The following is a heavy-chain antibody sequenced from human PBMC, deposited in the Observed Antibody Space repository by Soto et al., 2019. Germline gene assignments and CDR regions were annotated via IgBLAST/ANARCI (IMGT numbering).Heavy chain of an antibody. CDR1: GFTFSNAW. J-gene: IGHJ4*01. CDR2: IKSKTDGGTT. Sequence: GGSLRLSCAASGFTFSNAWINWVRQAPGKGLEWVGRIKSKTDGGTTDSAATVKGRFAISRDDSKNMVYLQMNSLKTEDTAVYYFTTVSFICIVTVRFDYWGQGTLVTVSA. CDR3: TTVSFICIVTVRFDY. V-gene: IGHV3-15*07. D-gene: IGHD2-21*02.